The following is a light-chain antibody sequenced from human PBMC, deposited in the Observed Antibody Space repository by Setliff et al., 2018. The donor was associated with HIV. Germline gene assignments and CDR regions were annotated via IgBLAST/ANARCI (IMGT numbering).Light chain of an antibody. CDR2: RNN. V-gene: IGLV1-44*01. Sequence: QSVLTQPPSASGTPGQRVTISCSGSSSNIGSNIVNWYQHLPGTAPKLLIYRNNQRPSGVPARFSGSKSGASASLAISGLQSEDEADYYCATWDDSLNGNVFGSGTKVTVL. J-gene: IGLJ1*01. CDR3: ATWDDSLNGNV. CDR1: SSNIGSNI.